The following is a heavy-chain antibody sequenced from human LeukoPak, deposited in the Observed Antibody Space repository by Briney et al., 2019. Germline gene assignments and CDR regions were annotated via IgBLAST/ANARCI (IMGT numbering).Heavy chain of an antibody. CDR2: ISGSGGSI. J-gene: IGHJ4*02. D-gene: IGHD3-3*01. Sequence: GGSLRLPCAASGITFSSYAMSWVRQAPGKGLEWVSAISGSGGSIYYANSVKGRFTISRDNSKNTLYLQMNSLRAEDTAVYYCAKDLGLDFWSGYSDYWGQGTLVTVSS. V-gene: IGHV3-23*01. CDR1: GITFSSYA. CDR3: AKDLGLDFWSGYSDY.